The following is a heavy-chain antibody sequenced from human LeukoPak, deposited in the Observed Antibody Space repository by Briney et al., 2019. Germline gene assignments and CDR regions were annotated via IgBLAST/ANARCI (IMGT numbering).Heavy chain of an antibody. Sequence: SETLSLTCAVYGGSFSGYYWSWIRQPPGKGLEWIGEINHSGSTNYNPSLKSRVTISVDTSENQFSLKLSSVTAADTAVYYCARAATRLNWFDPWGQGTLVTVSS. CDR1: GGSFSGYY. CDR2: INHSGST. J-gene: IGHJ5*02. V-gene: IGHV4-34*01. CDR3: ARAATRLNWFDP.